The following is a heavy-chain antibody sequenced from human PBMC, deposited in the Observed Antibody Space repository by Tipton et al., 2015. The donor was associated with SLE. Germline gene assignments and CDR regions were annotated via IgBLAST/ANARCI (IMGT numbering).Heavy chain of an antibody. V-gene: IGHV4-34*01. D-gene: IGHD3-3*01. Sequence: TLSLTCAVFGGSFSGYYWTWIRQSPGKGLEWIGEINHSGSTNYNPSLKSRVTISVDTSKDHFSLKLSSVTAADTAVYYCARGPETIFGVPKGDDYWGQGTLVTVSS. CDR2: INHSGST. CDR3: ARGPETIFGVPKGDDY. J-gene: IGHJ4*02. CDR1: GGSFSGYY.